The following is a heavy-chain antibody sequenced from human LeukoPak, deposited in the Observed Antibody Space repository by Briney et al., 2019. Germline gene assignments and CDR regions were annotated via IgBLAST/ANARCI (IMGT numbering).Heavy chain of an antibody. V-gene: IGHV5-51*01. CDR2: IYPGDSDT. Sequence: GESLKISCKGSGSSFTSYWIGWVRQMPGKGLEWMGIIYPGDSDTRYSPSFQGQVTISADKSISTAYLQWSSLKASDTAMYYCARHRRSITIFGPPYDAFDIWGQGTMVTVSS. CDR1: GSSFTSYW. D-gene: IGHD3-3*01. J-gene: IGHJ3*02. CDR3: ARHRRSITIFGPPYDAFDI.